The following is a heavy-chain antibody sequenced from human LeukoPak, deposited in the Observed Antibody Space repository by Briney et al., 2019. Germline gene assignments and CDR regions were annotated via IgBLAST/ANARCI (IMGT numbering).Heavy chain of an antibody. CDR2: ITSSSSYI. J-gene: IGHJ4*02. V-gene: IGHV3-21*01. CDR1: GFTFSIYG. CDR3: ARSYSSSRGTFDY. Sequence: PGGPVRLFCAACGFTFSIYGMICLRQARGKGVVWVSPITSSSSYIYYADTVKGRFTISRHNAKNSLYLQMNSLRAEDTAVYYCARSYSSSRGTFDYWGQGTLVTVSS. D-gene: IGHD6-6*01.